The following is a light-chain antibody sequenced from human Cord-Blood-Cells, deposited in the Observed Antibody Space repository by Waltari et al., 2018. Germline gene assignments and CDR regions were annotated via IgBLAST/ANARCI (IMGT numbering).Light chain of an antibody. CDR1: QSVSSY. CDR3: QQRSNWT. J-gene: IGKJ1*01. CDR2: DAS. V-gene: IGKV3-11*01. Sequence: EIVLTSSPATLSLSTGERATLSCRASQSVSSYLAWYQQKPGQAPRLLIYDASNRATGIPARFSGSGSGTDFTLTISSLEPEDFAVYYCQQRSNWTFGQGTKVEIK.